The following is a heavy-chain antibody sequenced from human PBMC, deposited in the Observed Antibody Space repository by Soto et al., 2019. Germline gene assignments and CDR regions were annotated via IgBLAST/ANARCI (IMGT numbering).Heavy chain of an antibody. D-gene: IGHD6-19*01. CDR3: AREIAVAGTGDY. Sequence: WLSLRLSCAASGFTFSSYWLILVPQAPGKGLEWVANIKQDGIEKYYVDSVKGRSTISRDNAKNSLYLQMNSLRAEDTAVYYCAREIAVAGTGDYWGQGTLVTVSS. V-gene: IGHV3-7*01. CDR1: GFTFSSYW. J-gene: IGHJ4*02. CDR2: IKQDGIEK.